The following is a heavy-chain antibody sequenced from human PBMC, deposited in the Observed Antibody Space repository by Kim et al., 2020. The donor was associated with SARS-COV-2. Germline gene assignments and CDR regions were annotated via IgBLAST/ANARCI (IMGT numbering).Heavy chain of an antibody. Sequence: GGSLRLSCTASGFTFSSYGMHWVRQAPGKGLEWVAVIWYDGRNKYYADSVKGRFPISRDNSKTTLYLQMNSLRAEDTAVYYCARASTVTTDSYFDYWGQG. D-gene: IGHD4-17*01. J-gene: IGHJ4*01. V-gene: IGHV3-33*01. CDR1: GFTFSSYG. CDR3: ARASTVTTDSYFDY. CDR2: IWYDGRNK.